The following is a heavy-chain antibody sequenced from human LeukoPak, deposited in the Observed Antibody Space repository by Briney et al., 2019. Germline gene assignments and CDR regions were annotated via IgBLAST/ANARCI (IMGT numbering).Heavy chain of an antibody. Sequence: ASVKVSCKASGGTFSSYTINWVRQAPGQRLEWMGRIISILGIENYAQKFQGRVTITADKSTSTAYMELSSLRSEDTAVYYCARVMTTVTTSQKYYYYGMDVWGQGTTVTVSS. CDR1: GGTFSSYT. D-gene: IGHD4-17*01. CDR3: ARVMTTVTTSQKYYYYGMDV. CDR2: IISILGIE. J-gene: IGHJ6*02. V-gene: IGHV1-69*02.